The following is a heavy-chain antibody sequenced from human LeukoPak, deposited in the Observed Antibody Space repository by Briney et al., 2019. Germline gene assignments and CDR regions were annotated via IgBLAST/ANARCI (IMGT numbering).Heavy chain of an antibody. V-gene: IGHV4-59*01. D-gene: IGHD5-12*01. CDR3: ARGGGYASPIGY. Sequence: SETLSLTCTLSGGSISTYYWSWIRQPPGKGLEWIGYIYHSGSTNYNPSLKSRVTISVDTSKTQFSLKLSSVTAADTAVYYCARGGGYASPIGYWGEGALDSVSS. CDR2: IYHSGST. J-gene: IGHJ4*02. CDR1: GGSISTYY.